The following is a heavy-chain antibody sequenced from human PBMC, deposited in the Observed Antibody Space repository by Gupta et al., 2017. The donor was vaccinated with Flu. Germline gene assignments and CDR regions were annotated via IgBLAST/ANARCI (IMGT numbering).Heavy chain of an antibody. V-gene: IGHV3-9*01. Sequence: EVQLVDSGGGLVQPGRSLRLSCAASGLPLDAYALPCVRQAPGKGLEWVSGISWNSGNIGYADSVKGRFTISRDNAKNSLYLQMNSLRAEDTALYYCARGRGGIVATNFDYWGQGTLVTVSS. CDR1: GLPLDAYA. D-gene: IGHD5-12*01. CDR3: ARGRGGIVATNFDY. J-gene: IGHJ4*02. CDR2: ISWNSGNI.